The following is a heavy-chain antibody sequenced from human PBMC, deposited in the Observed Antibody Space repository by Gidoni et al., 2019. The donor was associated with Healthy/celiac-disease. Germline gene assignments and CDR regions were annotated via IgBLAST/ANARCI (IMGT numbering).Heavy chain of an antibody. D-gene: IGHD1-26*01. V-gene: IGHV3-33*08. CDR2: IWYDGSNK. J-gene: IGHJ6*02. CDR3: AMGSQRDYGMDV. Sequence: QVQLVESGGGVVQPGRSLRLSCAASGFTFSSYGMHWVRQAPGKGLEWVAVIWYDGSNKYYADSVKGRFTISRENSKNTLYLQMNSLRAEDTAVYYCAMGSQRDYGMDVWGQGTTVTVSS. CDR1: GFTFSSYG.